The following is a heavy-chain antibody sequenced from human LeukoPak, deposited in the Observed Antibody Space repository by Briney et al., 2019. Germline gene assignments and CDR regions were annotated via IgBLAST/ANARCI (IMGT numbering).Heavy chain of an antibody. CDR2: ISSSSSTI. Sequence: QPGGSLRLSCAASGFTFSSYSMNWVRQAPGKGLEWDSYISSSSSTIYYADSVKGRFTISRDNAKNSLYLQMNSLRAEDTAVYYCARDHAEITGAWGQGTLVTVSS. V-gene: IGHV3-48*01. D-gene: IGHD1-14*01. CDR3: ARDHAEITGA. CDR1: GFTFSSYS. J-gene: IGHJ5*02.